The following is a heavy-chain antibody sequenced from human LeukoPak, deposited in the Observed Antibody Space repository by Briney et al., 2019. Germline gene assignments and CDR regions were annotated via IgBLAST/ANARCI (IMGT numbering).Heavy chain of an antibody. J-gene: IGHJ4*02. Sequence: SETLSLTCTVSGGSISSSSYYWGWIRQPPGKGLEWIGSIYYSGSTYYNPSLKSRVTISVDTSKNQFSLKLSSVTAADTAVYYCAGKFGSSWAGTGFDYWGQGTLVTVSS. CDR1: GGSISSSSYY. CDR3: AGKFGSSWAGTGFDY. V-gene: IGHV4-39*01. D-gene: IGHD6-6*01. CDR2: IYYSGST.